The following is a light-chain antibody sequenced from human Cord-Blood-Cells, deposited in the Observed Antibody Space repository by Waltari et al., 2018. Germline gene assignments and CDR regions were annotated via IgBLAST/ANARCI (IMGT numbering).Light chain of an antibody. J-gene: IGKJ1*01. CDR1: QSVLYSSNNKNY. CDR3: QQYDSTPPA. CDR2: WAS. Sequence: DIVMTQYPDSLAVSLGERATINCKSSQSVLYSSNNKNYLAWYQQKPGQPPKLLIYWASTRESGVPDRFRGSGSGTDFTLTSSSLQAEDVAVYYCQQYDSTPPAFGQGTKVEIK. V-gene: IGKV4-1*01.